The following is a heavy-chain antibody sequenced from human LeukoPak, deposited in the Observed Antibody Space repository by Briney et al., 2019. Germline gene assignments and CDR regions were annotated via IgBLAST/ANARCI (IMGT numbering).Heavy chain of an antibody. CDR2: INHSGST. CDR3: ARVNIVGATSGDFDY. J-gene: IGHJ4*02. D-gene: IGHD1-26*01. CDR1: GXSFSGYY. Sequence: PSETLSLTCAVYGXSFSGYYWSWIRQPPGKGLEWIGEINHSGSTNYNPSLKSRVTISADTSKNQFSLKLSSVTAADTAVYYCARVNIVGATSGDFDYWGQGTLVTVSS. V-gene: IGHV4-34*01.